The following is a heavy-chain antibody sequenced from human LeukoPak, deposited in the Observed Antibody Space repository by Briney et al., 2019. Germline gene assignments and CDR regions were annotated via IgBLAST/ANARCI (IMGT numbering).Heavy chain of an antibody. Sequence: GESLKISCKGSGYSFTSYWIGWVRQMPGKGLEWMGIIYPGDSDTRYSPSFQGQVTISADKSISTAYLQWSSLKASDTAMYYCARGLVAEKRNYYYYGMDFWAKGPTVTVPS. CDR3: ARGLVAEKRNYYYYGMDF. CDR2: IYPGDSDT. CDR1: GYSFTSYW. J-gene: IGHJ6*04. V-gene: IGHV5-51*01. D-gene: IGHD6-19*01.